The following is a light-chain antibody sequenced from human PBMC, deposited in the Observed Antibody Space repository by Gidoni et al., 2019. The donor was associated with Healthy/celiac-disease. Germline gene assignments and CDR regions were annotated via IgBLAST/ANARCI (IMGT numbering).Light chain of an antibody. J-gene: IGKJ3*01. CDR1: QSVSSY. Sequence: VLTQSPATLSLSPGERATLSSRASQSVSSYLAWYQQKPGQAPRLLIYDASNRATGIPARFSGSGSGTDFTLTISSLEPEDFAVYYCQQRSNWVTFGPGTKVDIK. CDR2: DAS. V-gene: IGKV3-11*01. CDR3: QQRSNWVT.